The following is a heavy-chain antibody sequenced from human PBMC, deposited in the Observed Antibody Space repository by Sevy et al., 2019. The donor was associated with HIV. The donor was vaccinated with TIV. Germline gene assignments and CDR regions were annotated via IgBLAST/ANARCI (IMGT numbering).Heavy chain of an antibody. V-gene: IGHV3-48*02. J-gene: IGHJ5*02. CDR2: ISSSSSTI. Sequence: GGSLRLSCAASGFTFSSYSMNWVRQAPGNGLEWVSYISSSSSTIYYADSVKGRFTISRDNAKNSLYLQMNSLRDEDTAVYYCAGEGGGYSSSRNWFDPSGQGTMVTVSS. CDR1: GFTFSSYS. CDR3: AGEGGGYSSSRNWFDP. D-gene: IGHD6-13*01.